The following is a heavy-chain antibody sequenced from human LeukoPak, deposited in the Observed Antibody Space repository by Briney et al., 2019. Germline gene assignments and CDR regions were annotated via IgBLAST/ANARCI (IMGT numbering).Heavy chain of an antibody. J-gene: IGHJ6*02. CDR2: ISGSGGST. CDR3: AKDNYYDSSGRTNYYYYGMDV. D-gene: IGHD3-22*01. CDR1: GFTFSSYA. Sequence: GGSLRLSCAASGFTFSSYAMSWVRQDPGKGLEWVSAISGSGGSTYYADSVKGRFTISRDNSKNTLYPQMNSLRAEDTAVYYCAKDNYYDSSGRTNYYYYGMDVWGQGTTVTVSS. V-gene: IGHV3-23*01.